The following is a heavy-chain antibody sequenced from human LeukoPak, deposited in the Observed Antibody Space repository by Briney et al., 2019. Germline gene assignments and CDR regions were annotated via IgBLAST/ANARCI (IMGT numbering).Heavy chain of an antibody. CDR3: ARETAMVRGVIDY. Sequence: GGSLRLSCAASGFTVSSNYMSWVRQAPGKGLEWVSVIYSGGSTYYADSVKGRFTISRGNSKNTLYLQMNSLRAEDTAVYYCARETAMVRGVIDYWGQGTLVTVSS. V-gene: IGHV3-53*01. J-gene: IGHJ4*02. D-gene: IGHD3-10*01. CDR1: GFTVSSNY. CDR2: IYSGGST.